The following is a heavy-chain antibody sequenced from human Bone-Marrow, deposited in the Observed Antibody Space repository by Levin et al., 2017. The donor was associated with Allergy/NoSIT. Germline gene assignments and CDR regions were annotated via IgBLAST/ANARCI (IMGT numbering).Heavy chain of an antibody. CDR2: TSYDGSTK. Sequence: GGSLRLSCTASGFTFSRYSMHWVRQAPGKGLEWVAVTSYDGSTKNYADSVKGRFTISRDNSKNTLFLQMSSLRTEDTAVYHCARAKVPSIAVAAPLDHWGQGAVVTVSS. J-gene: IGHJ4*02. CDR1: GFTFSRYS. V-gene: IGHV3-30-3*01. CDR3: ARAKVPSIAVAAPLDH. D-gene: IGHD6-19*01.